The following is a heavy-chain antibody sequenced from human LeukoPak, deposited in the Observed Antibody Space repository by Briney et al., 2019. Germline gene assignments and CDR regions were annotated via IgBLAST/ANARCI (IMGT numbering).Heavy chain of an antibody. Sequence: SVKVSCKASGGTFSSYASSWVRQAPGQVLEWMGGLIPIFGTANYAQKFQGRVTITADESTSTAYMELSSLRSEDTAVCYCASYYYDSSGYPAPLDHWGQGTLVTVSS. CDR2: LIPIFGTA. J-gene: IGHJ4*02. V-gene: IGHV1-69*13. CDR3: ASYYYDSSGYPAPLDH. CDR1: GGTFSSYA. D-gene: IGHD3-22*01.